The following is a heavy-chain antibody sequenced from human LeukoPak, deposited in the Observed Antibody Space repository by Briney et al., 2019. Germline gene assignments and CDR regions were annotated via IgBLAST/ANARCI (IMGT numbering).Heavy chain of an antibody. V-gene: IGHV3-48*01. CDR1: GFTFSSYS. D-gene: IGHD6-13*01. J-gene: IGHJ4*02. CDR3: ARSPIAAAKINYFDY. CDR2: ISSSSSSTI. Sequence: GGSLRLSCAASGFTFSSYSMNWVRQAPGKGLEWVSYISSSSSSTIYYADSVKGRFTISRDNAKNSLYLQMNSLRAEDTAVYYCARSPIAAAKINYFDYWGQGTLVTVSS.